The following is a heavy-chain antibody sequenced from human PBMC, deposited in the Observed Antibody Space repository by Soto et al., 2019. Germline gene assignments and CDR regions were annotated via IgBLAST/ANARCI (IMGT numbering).Heavy chain of an antibody. CDR2: IHSSGRT. D-gene: IGHD2-15*01. CDR3: ARHRPPYCSGGNCYPVPFDY. Sequence: PSETLSLTCTVSGGSLSSYYWSWIRQPPGKELEWIGYIHSSGRTNYNPSLKSRVTISVDTSKNQFSLRLSSVTAADTAVYHRARHRPPYCSGGNCYPVPFDYWGQGTLVTVSS. J-gene: IGHJ4*02. V-gene: IGHV4-59*08. CDR1: GGSLSSYY.